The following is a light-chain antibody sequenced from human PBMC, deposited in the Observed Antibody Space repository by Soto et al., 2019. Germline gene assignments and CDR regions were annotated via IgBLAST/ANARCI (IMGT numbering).Light chain of an antibody. CDR3: LLYYGGTQPWV. V-gene: IGLV7-43*01. Sequence: QTVVTQEPSLTVSPGGTVTLTCASSTGAVTSGYYPNRFQQKPGQAPRPLINSTSNKHSWTPARFSGSLLGGKAALTLSGVQPEDEAEYYCLLYYGGTQPWVFGGGTKLTVL. J-gene: IGLJ3*02. CDR1: TGAVTSGYY. CDR2: STS.